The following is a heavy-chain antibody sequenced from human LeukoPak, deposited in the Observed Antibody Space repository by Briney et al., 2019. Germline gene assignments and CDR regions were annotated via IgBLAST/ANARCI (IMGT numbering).Heavy chain of an antibody. J-gene: IGHJ4*02. CDR2: IYYSGST. D-gene: IGHD3-10*01. CDR3: ARGTGSGSYFPFDY. CDR1: GGSISSSSYY. V-gene: IGHV4-39*07. Sequence: PSETLSLTCTVSGGSISSSSYYWGWIRQPPGKGLEWIGNIYYSGSTYYNPSLKSRVTISVDTSKNQFSLKLSSVTAADTAVYYCARGTGSGSYFPFDYWGQGTLVTVSS.